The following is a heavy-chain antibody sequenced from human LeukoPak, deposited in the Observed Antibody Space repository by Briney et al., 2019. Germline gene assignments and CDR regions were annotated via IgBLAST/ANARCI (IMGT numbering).Heavy chain of an antibody. Sequence: TGGSLRLSCAASGFTFSSYAMHWVRQAPGKGLEYVSAISSNGGSTYYANSVKGRFTISRDNSKNTLYLQMGSLRAEDMAVYYCARDPAGYSSSWPAFDIWGQGTMVTVSS. CDR2: ISSNGGST. CDR3: ARDPAGYSSSWPAFDI. CDR1: GFTFSSYA. D-gene: IGHD6-13*01. V-gene: IGHV3-64*01. J-gene: IGHJ3*02.